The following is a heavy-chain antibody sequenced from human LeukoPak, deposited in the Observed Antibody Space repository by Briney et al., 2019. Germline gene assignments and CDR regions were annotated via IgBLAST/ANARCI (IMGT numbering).Heavy chain of an antibody. D-gene: IGHD2-2*01. CDR2: IYHSGST. J-gene: IGHJ5*02. CDR3: ARGGASIVVVPKPYNWFDP. CDR1: GGSISSGGYS. V-gene: IGHV4-30-2*01. Sequence: PSETLSLTCTVSGGSISSGGYSWSWIRQPPGKGLEWIGYIYHSGSTYYNPSLKSRVTISVGTSKNQFSLKLSSVTAADTAVYYCARGGASIVVVPKPYNWFDPWGQGTLVTVSS.